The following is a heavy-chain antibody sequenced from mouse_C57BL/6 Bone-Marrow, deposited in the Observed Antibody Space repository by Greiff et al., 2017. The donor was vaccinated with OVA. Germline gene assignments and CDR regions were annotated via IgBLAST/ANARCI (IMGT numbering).Heavy chain of an antibody. V-gene: IGHV1-4*01. CDR3: ARGAQATY. J-gene: IGHJ2*01. D-gene: IGHD3-2*02. CDR2: INPSSGYT. CDR1: GYTFTSYT. Sequence: VKLVESGAELARPGASVKMSCKASGYTFTSYTMHWVKQRPGQGLEWIGYINPSSGYTKYNQKFKDKATLTADKSSSTAYMQLSSLTSEDSAVYYCARGAQATYWGQGTTLTVSS.